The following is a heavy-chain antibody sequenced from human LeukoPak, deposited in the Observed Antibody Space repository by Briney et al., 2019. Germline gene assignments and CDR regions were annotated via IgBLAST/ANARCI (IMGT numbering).Heavy chain of an antibody. V-gene: IGHV3-53*01. Sequence: PGGSLRLSCAASGFTVRSNYMSWVRQAPGKGLEWVSVIYSGGSTYYADSVKGRFTISRDNSKNTLYLQMNSLRAEDTAVYYCARVSYSSSWYGYYFDYWGQGTLVTVSS. CDR3: ARVSYSSSWYGYYFDY. CDR1: GFTVRSNY. CDR2: IYSGGST. J-gene: IGHJ4*02. D-gene: IGHD6-13*01.